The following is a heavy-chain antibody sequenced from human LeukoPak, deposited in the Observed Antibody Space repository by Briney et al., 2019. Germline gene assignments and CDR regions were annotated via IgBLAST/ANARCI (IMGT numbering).Heavy chain of an antibody. V-gene: IGHV1-8*01. J-gene: IGHJ4*02. CDR3: ARGRGGIAVYYDY. CDR2: MNPNSGNT. CDR1: GYTFTSYD. D-gene: IGHD6-19*01. Sequence: VASVTVSCKASGYTFTSYDINWVRQATGQGLEWMGWMNPNSGNTGYAQKFQGRVTITRNTSISTAYMELSSLGSEDTAVYYCARGRGGIAVYYDYWGQGTLVTVSS.